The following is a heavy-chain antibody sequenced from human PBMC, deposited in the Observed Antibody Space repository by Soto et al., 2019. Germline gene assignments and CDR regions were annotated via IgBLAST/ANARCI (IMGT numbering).Heavy chain of an antibody. CDR3: AKSRKGGGYDRNFDS. D-gene: IGHD5-12*01. J-gene: IGHJ4*02. V-gene: IGHV1-18*01. CDR1: GYSFTTYG. Sequence: QGQLVQSGAEVKKPGASVKVSCKTSGYSFTTYGIAWVRQSPGQGLEWMGWISTYHDHTNYAQKFEDRLTMTKDPSTTTAYMELRSLTSDDTAVYYCAKSRKGGGYDRNFDSWGQGTLVTVSS. CDR2: ISTYHDHT.